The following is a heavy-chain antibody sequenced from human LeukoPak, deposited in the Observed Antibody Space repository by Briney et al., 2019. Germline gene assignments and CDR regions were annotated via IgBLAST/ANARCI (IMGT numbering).Heavy chain of an antibody. D-gene: IGHD2-15*01. CDR3: ARRLQRHFDY. J-gene: IGHJ4*02. CDR1: GYSFTSYW. CDR2: IDPSDSYT. Sequence: PGESLKISCKGSGYSFTSYWISWVRQMPGKGLEWMGRIDPSDSYTNYSPSFQGRVTISVDKSISTAYLQWSSLKASDTAMYYCARRLQRHFDYWGQGTLVTVSS. V-gene: IGHV5-10-1*01.